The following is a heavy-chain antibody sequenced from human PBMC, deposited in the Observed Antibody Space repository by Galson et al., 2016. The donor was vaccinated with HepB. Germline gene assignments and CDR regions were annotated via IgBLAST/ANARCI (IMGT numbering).Heavy chain of an antibody. D-gene: IGHD3-10*01. Sequence: LRLSCAASGFTFNTSAMSWVRQAPGKGLEWVSVITDSGGRTDYADSVKGRFTVARDNSKNTLFLQMTSLRADDTAVYYCAKMGGSGRSYLRFFDYWGQGTLVTVSS. CDR2: ITDSGGRT. J-gene: IGHJ4*02. CDR1: GFTFNTSA. V-gene: IGHV3-23*01. CDR3: AKMGGSGRSYLRFFDY.